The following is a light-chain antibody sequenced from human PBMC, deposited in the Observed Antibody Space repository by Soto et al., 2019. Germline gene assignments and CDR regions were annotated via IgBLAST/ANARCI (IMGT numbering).Light chain of an antibody. Sequence: QSVLTQPPSVSGAPGQRVTISCTGSSSNIGAGYDVHWYQQLPGTAPKLLIYGNSNRPSGVPDRFSGSKSGTSASLAITGLKAEYEADYYCQSYDSSLSGSYVFGTGTKVTVL. V-gene: IGLV1-40*01. CDR2: GNS. CDR3: QSYDSSLSGSYV. CDR1: SSNIGAGYD. J-gene: IGLJ1*01.